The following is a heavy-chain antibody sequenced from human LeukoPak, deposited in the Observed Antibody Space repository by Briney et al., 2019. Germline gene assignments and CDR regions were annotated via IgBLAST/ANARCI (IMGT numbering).Heavy chain of an antibody. V-gene: IGHV3-64*01. J-gene: IGHJ6*02. CDR3: ARDTPKGMDV. Sequence: GGSLRLSCAASGFTFSSYVIHWVRQAPGKGLEYASTISGNGGSTYYANSVKGRFTISRDNPKNTLYLQMGSLRAEDMAVYYCARDTPKGMDVWGQGTTVTVSS. CDR1: GFTFSSYV. CDR2: ISGNGGST.